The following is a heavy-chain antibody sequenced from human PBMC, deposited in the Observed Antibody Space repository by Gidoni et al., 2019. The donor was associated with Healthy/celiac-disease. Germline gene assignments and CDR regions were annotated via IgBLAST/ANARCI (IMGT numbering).Heavy chain of an antibody. Sequence: QVQLVESGGGVVQPGRSLRLSCAASGFTFSRYGMHWVRQAPGKGLEWVAVISYDGSNKNYADSVKGRFTISRDNSKNTLYLQMNSLRAEDTAVYYCAKGEQWRNYYYYMDVWGKGTTVTVSS. CDR3: AKGEQWRNYYYYMDV. CDR2: ISYDGSNK. V-gene: IGHV3-30*18. CDR1: GFTFSRYG. J-gene: IGHJ6*03. D-gene: IGHD6-19*01.